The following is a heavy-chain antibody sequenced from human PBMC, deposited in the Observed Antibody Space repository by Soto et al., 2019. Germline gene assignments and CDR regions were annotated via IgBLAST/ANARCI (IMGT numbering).Heavy chain of an antibody. J-gene: IGHJ5*02. CDR3: AGGRDLVVRGVMNGSAP. V-gene: IGHV4-34*01. Sequence: QVQLQQWGAGLLKSSETLSLTCAVYGGSFSGYYWNWLRQPPGEGLEWIGKIDQSGSTNYNPSLKSRVPMSVATSRSQFSRRLTLVTAMDTAGYYCAGGRDLVVRGVMNGSAPWGQGTLVTVSS. CDR2: IDQSGST. D-gene: IGHD3-10*01. CDR1: GGSFSGYY.